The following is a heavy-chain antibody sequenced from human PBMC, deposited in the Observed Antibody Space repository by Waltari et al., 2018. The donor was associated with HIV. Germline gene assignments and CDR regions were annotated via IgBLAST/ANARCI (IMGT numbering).Heavy chain of an antibody. CDR2: MSSNSGNA. CDR1: GYNFASFD. V-gene: IGHV1-8*01. D-gene: IGHD3-3*01. Sequence: QAQLVQSGAEVRKPGASVKVACKASGYNFASFDINWVRRATGQGLEWMGWMSSNSGNAGYGQRFKGRLTLTRDTSIDTAYMELNNLTPQDTADYYCVTSRPGAVFGDFWGQGTPVTVSS. CDR3: VTSRPGAVFGDF. J-gene: IGHJ4*02.